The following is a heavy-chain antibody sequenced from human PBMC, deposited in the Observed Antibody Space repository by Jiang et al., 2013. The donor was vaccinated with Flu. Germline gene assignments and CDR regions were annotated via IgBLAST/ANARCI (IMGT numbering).Heavy chain of an antibody. V-gene: IGHV4-34*01. CDR3: ARKIAVAGRAAVDAFDI. J-gene: IGHJ3*02. D-gene: IGHD6-19*01. Sequence: LLKPSETLSLTCAVYGGSFSGYYWSWIRQPPGKGLEWIGEINHSGSTNYNPSLKSRVTISVDTSKNQFSLKLSSVTAADTAVYYCARKIAVAGRAAVDAFDIWGQGTMVTVSS. CDR2: INHSGST. CDR1: GGSFSGYY.